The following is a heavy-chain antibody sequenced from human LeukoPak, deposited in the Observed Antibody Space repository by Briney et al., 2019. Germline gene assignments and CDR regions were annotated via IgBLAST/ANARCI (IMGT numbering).Heavy chain of an antibody. J-gene: IGHJ3*02. CDR1: GGTFSSYA. CDR3: ARATGSSWYRDAFDI. D-gene: IGHD6-13*01. V-gene: IGHV1-69*13. CDR2: IIPIFGTA. Sequence: GASVKVSCKASGGTFSSYAISWVRQAPGQGLEWMGGIIPIFGTANYAQKFQGRVTITADESTSTAYMELSSLRSEDTAVYYCARATGSSWYRDAFDIWGQGTMVTVSS.